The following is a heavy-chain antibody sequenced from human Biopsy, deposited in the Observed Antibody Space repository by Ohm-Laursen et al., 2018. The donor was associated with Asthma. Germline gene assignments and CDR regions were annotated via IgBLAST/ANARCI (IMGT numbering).Heavy chain of an antibody. CDR1: GFTFMTYG. V-gene: IGHV3-33*08. Sequence: SLRLSCSASGFTFMTYGMHWVRQVPGKGLEWVATVGSDESYTDHADSAKGRFTISRDNSKNTLHLQMNSLSPEDTAVYYCARDFSRAIMIGGGREHYFDFWGQGTLVTVSS. CDR2: VGSDESYT. J-gene: IGHJ4*02. CDR3: ARDFSRAIMIGGGREHYFDF. D-gene: IGHD3-16*01.